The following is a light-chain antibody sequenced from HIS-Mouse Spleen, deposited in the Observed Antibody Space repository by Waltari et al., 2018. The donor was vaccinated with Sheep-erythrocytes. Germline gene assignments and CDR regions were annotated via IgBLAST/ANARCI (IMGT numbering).Light chain of an antibody. J-gene: IGLJ2*01. Sequence: SYELTQPPSVSVSPGQTASITCSGDTLGDKYACWYQQKPGQSPVLVIYQHSKRPSGIPERFSGSNSGNTATLTISGTQAMDEADYYCQAWDSSIVVFGGGTKLTVL. CDR1: TLGDKY. CDR2: QHS. CDR3: QAWDSSIVV. V-gene: IGLV3-1*01.